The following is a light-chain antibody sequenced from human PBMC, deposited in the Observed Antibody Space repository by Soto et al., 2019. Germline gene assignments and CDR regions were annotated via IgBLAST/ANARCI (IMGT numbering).Light chain of an antibody. CDR2: EDT. V-gene: IGLV6-57*03. J-gene: IGLJ3*02. Sequence: NFMLTQPHSVSESPGKTITISCTRSSGSIADNYVQWYQQRPGSAPTXVIYEDTXRPSGXPDRFSXXXXXXXNXXSLXISGLKTEDEADYYCQSYDSSSWVFGGGTKLTVL. CDR1: SGSIADNY. CDR3: QSYDSSSWV.